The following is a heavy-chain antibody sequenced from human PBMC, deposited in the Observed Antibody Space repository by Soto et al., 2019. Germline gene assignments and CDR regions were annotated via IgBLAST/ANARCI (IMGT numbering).Heavy chain of an antibody. Sequence: EVQLLESGGGLVQPGGSLRLSCAASGFTFSSYAMSWVRQAPGKGLEWVSAISGSGGSTYYADSVKGRFTISRDNSKNTLYLQMNSLRAEDTAVYYCAKGDCSGASCYWSAFDIWRQGTMVTVSS. CDR1: GFTFSSYA. D-gene: IGHD2-15*01. CDR2: ISGSGGST. V-gene: IGHV3-23*01. CDR3: AKGDCSGASCYWSAFDI. J-gene: IGHJ3*02.